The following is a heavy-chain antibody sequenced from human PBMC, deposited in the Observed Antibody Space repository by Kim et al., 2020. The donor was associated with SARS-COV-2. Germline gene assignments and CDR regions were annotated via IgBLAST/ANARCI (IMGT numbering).Heavy chain of an antibody. CDR1: GYSFINYW. CDR2: IYPGDSDT. V-gene: IGHV5-51*01. Sequence: GESLKISCKGSGYSFINYWIAWVRQMPGKGLEWMGIIYPGDSDTRYSPSFQGQVTISADESISTAYLQWSSLKASDTAMYYCARSLGSNGGSYDYWGQGTLVTVSS. J-gene: IGHJ4*02. D-gene: IGHD1-26*01. CDR3: ARSLGSNGGSYDY.